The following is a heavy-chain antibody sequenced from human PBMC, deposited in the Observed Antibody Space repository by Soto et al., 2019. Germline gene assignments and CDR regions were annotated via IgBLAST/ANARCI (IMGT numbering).Heavy chain of an antibody. J-gene: IGHJ6*02. D-gene: IGHD5-12*01. CDR2: IRSKVYGGTT. Sequence: GGSLRLSCSASGFTFGDFAMSWFRQAPGKGLEWVGFIRSKVYGGTTEYAASVKGRFTISRDDSKSIAYLQMNSLKTEDTAVYYCSRLLIFYDWNYYYGMDVWGQATTVTVSS. V-gene: IGHV3-49*03. CDR3: SRLLIFYDWNYYYGMDV. CDR1: GFTFGDFA.